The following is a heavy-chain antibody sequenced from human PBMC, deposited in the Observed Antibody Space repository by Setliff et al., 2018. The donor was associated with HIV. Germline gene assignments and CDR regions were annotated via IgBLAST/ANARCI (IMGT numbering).Heavy chain of an antibody. Sequence: SETLSLTCTVTGGSISSSSYYWGWIRQPPGKGLEWIGSMYYSGSTYYSPSLKSRVTMSVDTSKNQFSLKLSSVTAADTAVYYCATYADRESNRFDPWGQGILVTVSS. J-gene: IGHJ5*02. CDR3: ATYADRESNRFDP. D-gene: IGHD3-10*01. CDR2: MYYSGST. V-gene: IGHV4-39*07. CDR1: GGSISSSSYY.